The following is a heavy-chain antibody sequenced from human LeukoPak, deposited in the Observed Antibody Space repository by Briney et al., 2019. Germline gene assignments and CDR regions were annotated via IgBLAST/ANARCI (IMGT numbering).Heavy chain of an antibody. D-gene: IGHD1-26*01. J-gene: IGHJ4*02. CDR2: ISGSGGTT. CDR3: AKASGSYYGYFDY. Sequence: GGSLRLSCTASGFSFSAYNMKWVRQAPGKGLECVSAISGSGGTTYYADSVEGRFTISRDISKSTLHLQMSSLRAEDTAVYYCAKASGSYYGYFDYWGQGTLVTVSS. CDR1: GFSFSAYN. V-gene: IGHV3-23*01.